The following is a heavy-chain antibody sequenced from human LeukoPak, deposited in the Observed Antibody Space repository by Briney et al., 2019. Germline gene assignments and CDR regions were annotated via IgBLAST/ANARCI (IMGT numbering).Heavy chain of an antibody. J-gene: IGHJ4*02. CDR2: INPSGGST. D-gene: IGHD6-19*01. V-gene: IGHV1-46*01. CDR1: GYTFIAYY. CDR3: ARGGSLAVAPHLYYFDY. Sequence: GASVKVSCKASGYTFIAYYIHWVRQATGQGLEWMGIINPSGGSTTYAQNFQGRVTMTRDTSTSAVYMELSSLGSEDTAVYYCARGGSLAVAPHLYYFDYWGQGTLVTVSS.